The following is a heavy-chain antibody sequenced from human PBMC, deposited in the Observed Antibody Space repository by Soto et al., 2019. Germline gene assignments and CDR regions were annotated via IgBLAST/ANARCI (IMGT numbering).Heavy chain of an antibody. CDR2: INSDGSST. CDR3: AREWEVTGYWYFDL. CDR1: GFTFSSYW. D-gene: IGHD2-21*02. Sequence: GGSLRLSCAASGFTFSSYWMHWVRQAPGKGLVWVSRINSDGSSTSYADSVKGRFSVSRENVKNSFYLQMNGLTAGDTGVYYCAREWEVTGYWYFDLWGSGT. J-gene: IGHJ2*01. V-gene: IGHV3-74*01.